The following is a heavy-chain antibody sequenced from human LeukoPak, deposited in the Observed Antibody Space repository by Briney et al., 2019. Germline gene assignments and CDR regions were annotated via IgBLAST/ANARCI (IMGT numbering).Heavy chain of an antibody. CDR2: FDPEDGET. CDR3: ARLSGQTRDGYNSKLDY. CDR1: GYTLTELS. V-gene: IGHV1-24*01. Sequence: ASVKVSCKVSGYTLTELSMHWVRQAPGKGLEWMGGFDPEDGETIYAQKFQGRVTMTRDTSISTAYMELSRLRSDDTAVYYCARLSGQTRDGYNSKLDYWGQGTLVTVSS. J-gene: IGHJ4*02. D-gene: IGHD5-12*01.